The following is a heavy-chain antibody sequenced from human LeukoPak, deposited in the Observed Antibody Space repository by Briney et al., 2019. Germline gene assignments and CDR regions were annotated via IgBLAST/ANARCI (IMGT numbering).Heavy chain of an antibody. J-gene: IGHJ6*02. CDR2: IYYSGST. CDR3: ASAHPNYYYHGMDV. CDR1: GGSISSGDYY. V-gene: IGHV4-30-4*01. Sequence: SQTLSLTCTVSGGSISSGDYYWSWIRQPPGKGLEWIGYIYYSGSTYYNPSLKSRVTISVDTSKNQFSLKLSSVTAADTAVYYCASAHPNYYYHGMDVWGQGTTVTVTS.